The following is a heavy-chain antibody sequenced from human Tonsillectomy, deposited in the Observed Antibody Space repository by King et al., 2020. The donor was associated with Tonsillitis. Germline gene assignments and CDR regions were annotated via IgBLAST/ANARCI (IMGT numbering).Heavy chain of an antibody. CDR1: GYTFTGYY. V-gene: IGHV1-2*02. CDR3: AIGPGGGDSSGYYFQFDL. D-gene: IGHD3-22*01. CDR2: INPNSGGT. Sequence: VQLVESGAEVKKPGASVKVSCKASGYTFTGYYMHWVRQAPGQGLEWMGWINPNSGGTNYAQKFQGRVTMTRDTSISTAYMELSRLRSDDTAVYYCAIGPGGGDSSGYYFQFDLWGRGTLVTVSS. J-gene: IGHJ2*01.